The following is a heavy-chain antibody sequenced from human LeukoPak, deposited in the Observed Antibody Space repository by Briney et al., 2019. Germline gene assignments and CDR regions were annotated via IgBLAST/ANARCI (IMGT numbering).Heavy chain of an antibody. CDR2: ISSDNGYT. CDR1: GYTFAIYG. V-gene: IGHV1-18*04. Sequence: ASVRVSCKASGYTFAIYGISWVRQAPGQGLEWMGWISSDNGYTNYAQKFQGRVTMTTDTSTNTAYMELRSLRSDDTAVYYCGRAGSGRYYYYMDVWGKGTTVTVSS. CDR3: GRAGSGRYYYYMDV. D-gene: IGHD3-10*01. J-gene: IGHJ6*03.